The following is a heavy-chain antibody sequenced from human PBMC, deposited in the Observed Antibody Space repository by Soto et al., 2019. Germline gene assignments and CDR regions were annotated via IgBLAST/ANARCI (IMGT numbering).Heavy chain of an antibody. Sequence: GGVLRLSCAASGFTFSSYAMSWVRQAPGKGLEWVSGISASGGRTYYADSVKGRFTIYRDNSKNTMYLQMNSLRVEDTAVYKCAKDWELLRAFALWGQGKMVTVS. CDR3: AKDWELLRAFAL. CDR1: GFTFSSYA. CDR2: ISASGGRT. D-gene: IGHD1-26*01. J-gene: IGHJ3*01. V-gene: IGHV3-23*01.